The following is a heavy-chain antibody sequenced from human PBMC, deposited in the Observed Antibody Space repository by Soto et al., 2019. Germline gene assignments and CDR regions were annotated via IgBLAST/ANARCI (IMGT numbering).Heavy chain of an antibody. CDR2: INDSGST. V-gene: IGHV4-34*01. CDR1: GGSFSHYY. Sequence: QVQLQQWGAGLLKPSETLSLTCAVYGGSFSHYYWSWIRQPPGKGLEWIGEINDSGSTNYNPSLKSRHTISVEKSKNQVFQKVTSVTAADTAVYYCARGFRQQLVVRWNWFDPCGQGTLVTVSS. J-gene: IGHJ5*02. D-gene: IGHD6-13*01. CDR3: ARGFRQQLVVRWNWFDP.